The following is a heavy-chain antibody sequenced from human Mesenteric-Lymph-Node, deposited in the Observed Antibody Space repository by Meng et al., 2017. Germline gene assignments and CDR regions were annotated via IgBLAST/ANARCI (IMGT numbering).Heavy chain of an antibody. CDR1: GYNFTGYY. Sequence: QVQLVQSGADVKKPGASVKVSCKASGYNFTGYYMHWVRQAPGQGLEWMGRINPHTGGINYAQEFQGRVAMTRDTSISTAYMELSRLRTDDTAVYYCAKIGSNHQFDLWGQGTLVTVSS. CDR3: AKIGSNHQFDL. J-gene: IGHJ4*02. D-gene: IGHD4-11*01. V-gene: IGHV1-2*06. CDR2: INPHTGGI.